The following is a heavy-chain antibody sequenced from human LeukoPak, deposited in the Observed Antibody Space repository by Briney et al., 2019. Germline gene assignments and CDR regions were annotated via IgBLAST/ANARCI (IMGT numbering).Heavy chain of an antibody. V-gene: IGHV4-61*01. Sequence: SETLSLTCTVSGGSVSSGTYYWSLIRQPPGKGLEWIGYVSNSGSTNHNPSLKSRVTISLDTSKNQFSLKLRSVTAADTAVYYCARQRDYFYGLDVWGQGTTVTVSS. J-gene: IGHJ6*02. CDR3: ARQRDYFYGLDV. CDR1: GGSVSSGTYY. D-gene: IGHD5-24*01. CDR2: VSNSGST.